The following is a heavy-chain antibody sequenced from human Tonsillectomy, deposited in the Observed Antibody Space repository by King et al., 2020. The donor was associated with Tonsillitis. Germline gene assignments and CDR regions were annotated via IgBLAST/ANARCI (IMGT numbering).Heavy chain of an antibody. Sequence: VQLVESGGGLVQPVGSLKLSCAASGFTVSSNYMTWVRQAPGKGLEWVSVIYSGGTTYYADSVKGRFTISRDNSKNTLYLQMNSLRAEDTAVYYCARDPASTTVTYEGGHFDLWGRGTLVTVSS. J-gene: IGHJ2*01. D-gene: IGHD4-17*01. CDR1: GFTVSSNY. CDR2: IYSGGTT. V-gene: IGHV3-66*01. CDR3: ARDPASTTVTYEGGHFDL.